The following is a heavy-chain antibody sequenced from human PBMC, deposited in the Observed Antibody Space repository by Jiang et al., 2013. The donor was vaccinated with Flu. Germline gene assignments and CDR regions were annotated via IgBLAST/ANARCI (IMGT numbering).Heavy chain of an antibody. J-gene: IGHJ4*02. CDR2: ISGSGGST. Sequence: QLLESGGGLVQPGGSLRLSCAASGFTFSSYAMSWVRQAPGKGLEWVSAISGSGGSTYYADSVKGRFTISRDNSKNTLYLQMNSLRAEDTAVYYCAKVTSAYDFWSGYSFDYWGQGTLVTVSS. V-gene: IGHV3-23*01. D-gene: IGHD3-3*01. CDR1: GFTFSSYA. CDR3: AKVTSAYDFWSGYSFDY.